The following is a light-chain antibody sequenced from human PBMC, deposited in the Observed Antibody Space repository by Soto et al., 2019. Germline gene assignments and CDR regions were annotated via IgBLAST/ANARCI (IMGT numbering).Light chain of an antibody. CDR1: QRLTSDY. CDR2: SAS. J-gene: IGKJ1*01. V-gene: IGKV3-20*01. Sequence: EIVLTQSPDARSLSPGERATLSCRASQRLTSDYLAWYQQKPGQAPRLLIFSASSRATGIPDRFSGSGSGTDFTLTISILEPEDFAVYYCQQYGTSPTFGQGTKVDIK. CDR3: QQYGTSPT.